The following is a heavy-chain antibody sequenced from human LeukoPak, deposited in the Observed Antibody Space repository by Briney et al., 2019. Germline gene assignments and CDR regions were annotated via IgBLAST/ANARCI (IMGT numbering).Heavy chain of an antibody. V-gene: IGHV1-24*01. CDR3: ARDLKGYYDSSGYYYFDY. Sequence: ASVKVSCKVSGYTLTELSMHWARQAPGKGLEWMGGFDPEDGETIYAQKFQGRVTMTEDTSTDTAYMELSSLRSEDTAVYYCARDLKGYYDSSGYYYFDYWGQGTLVTVSS. J-gene: IGHJ4*02. CDR1: GYTLTELS. D-gene: IGHD3-22*01. CDR2: FDPEDGET.